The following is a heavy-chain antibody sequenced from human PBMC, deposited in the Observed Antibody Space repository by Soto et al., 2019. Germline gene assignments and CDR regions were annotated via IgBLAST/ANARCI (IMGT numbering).Heavy chain of an antibody. V-gene: IGHV3-48*03. CDR3: ARVRYDFWSGYYNDGMDV. CDR2: ISSSGSTI. J-gene: IGHJ6*02. CDR1: GFTFSSYE. Sequence: EVQLVESGGGLVQPGGSLRLSCAASGFTFSSYEMNWVRQAPGKGLEWVSYISSSGSTIYYADSVKGRFTISRDNAKNSLYLQMNSLRAEDTAVYYCARVRYDFWSGYYNDGMDVWGQGTTVTVSS. D-gene: IGHD3-3*01.